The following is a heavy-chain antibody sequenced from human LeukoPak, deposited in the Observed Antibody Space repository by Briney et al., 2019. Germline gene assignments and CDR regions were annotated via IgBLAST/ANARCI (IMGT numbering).Heavy chain of an antibody. Sequence: GGSLRLSCAASGFTFSRYWMHWVRQAPGTGLVWVSRIDSDGSSTDYADSVKGRFTISRDNAKNTLYLQMNSLRADDTAAYYCSRGDCTSTTCHNWFDPWGQGTLVTVSS. D-gene: IGHD2-2*01. CDR1: GFTFSRYW. J-gene: IGHJ5*02. CDR2: IDSDGSST. V-gene: IGHV3-74*01. CDR3: SRGDCTSTTCHNWFDP.